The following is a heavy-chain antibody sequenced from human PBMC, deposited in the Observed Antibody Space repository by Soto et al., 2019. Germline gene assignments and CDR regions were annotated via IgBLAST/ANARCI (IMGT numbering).Heavy chain of an antibody. J-gene: IGHJ6*02. D-gene: IGHD4-4*01. Sequence: SETLSLTCTVSGGSISSSSYYWGWIRQPPGKGLEWIGSIYYSGSTYYNPSLKSRVTISVDTSKNQFSLKLSSVTAADTAVYYCAPQEVTTSPYGMDVWGQGTTVTVSS. V-gene: IGHV4-39*01. CDR2: IYYSGST. CDR1: GGSISSSSYY. CDR3: APQEVTTSPYGMDV.